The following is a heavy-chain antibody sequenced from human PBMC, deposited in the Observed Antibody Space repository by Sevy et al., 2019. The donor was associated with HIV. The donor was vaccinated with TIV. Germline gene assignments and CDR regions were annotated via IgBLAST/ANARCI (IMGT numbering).Heavy chain of an antibody. CDR3: ARGGDFNDRSAKRDFDY. CDR1: GFTFSNYG. Sequence: GGSLRLSCAASGFTFSNYGMHWVRQAPGKGLEWVAVIWNDGSNKYYADSVKGRFTISRDNSKNTLCLQMNGLGVGDTAVYFCARGGDFNDRSAKRDFDYWGQGTLVTVSS. J-gene: IGHJ4*02. V-gene: IGHV3-33*01. CDR2: IWNDGSNK. D-gene: IGHD3-22*01.